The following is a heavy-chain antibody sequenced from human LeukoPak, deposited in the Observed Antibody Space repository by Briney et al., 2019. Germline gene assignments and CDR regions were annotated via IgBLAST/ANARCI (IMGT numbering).Heavy chain of an antibody. CDR1: GGSFSGYY. Sequence: PSETLSLTCAVYGGSFSGYYWSWIRQPPGKGLEWIGEINHSGSTNYNPSLKSRVTISEDTSKNQFSLKLSSVTAADTAVYYCARRRVTIFGVVIIPFFDYWGQGTLVTVSS. V-gene: IGHV4-34*01. J-gene: IGHJ4*02. D-gene: IGHD3-3*01. CDR3: ARRRVTIFGVVIIPFFDY. CDR2: INHSGST.